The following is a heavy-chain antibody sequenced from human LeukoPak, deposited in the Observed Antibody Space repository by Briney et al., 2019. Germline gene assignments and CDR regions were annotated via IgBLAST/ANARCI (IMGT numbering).Heavy chain of an antibody. CDR3: AKSPTYYDFWSGHGGPNWFDP. V-gene: IGHV3-23*01. Sequence: GGSLRLSCAASGFTFSSYAMSWVRQAPGKGLEWVSAISGSGGSTYYADSVKGRFTISRDNSKNTLYLQMNSLRAEDTAVYYCAKSPTYYDFWSGHGGPNWFDPWGQGTLSPSPQ. CDR2: ISGSGGST. J-gene: IGHJ5*02. CDR1: GFTFSSYA. D-gene: IGHD3-3*01.